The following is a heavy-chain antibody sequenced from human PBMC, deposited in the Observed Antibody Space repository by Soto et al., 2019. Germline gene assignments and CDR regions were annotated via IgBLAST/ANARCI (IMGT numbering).Heavy chain of an antibody. CDR1: GGTFSSYA. CDR3: ASSSGYSLPFDC. V-gene: IGHV1-69*13. Sequence: ASVKVSCKASGGTFSSYAISWVRQAPGQGLEWMGGIIPIFGTANYAQKFQGRVTITADESTSTAYMELSSLRSEDTAVYYCASSSGYSLPFDCWGQGTLVTVSS. CDR2: IIPIFGTA. J-gene: IGHJ4*02. D-gene: IGHD3-22*01.